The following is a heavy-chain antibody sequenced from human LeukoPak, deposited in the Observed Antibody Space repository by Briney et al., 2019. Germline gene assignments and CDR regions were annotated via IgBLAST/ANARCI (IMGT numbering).Heavy chain of an antibody. D-gene: IGHD2/OR15-2a*01. CDR1: GFTFSSYF. Sequence: GGSLRLSCAASGFTFSSYFMNWVRQAPGKGLEWVSSIDSRSSYIYYADSVKGRFTISRDNSKNTLYVQMNSLRAEDTAVYYCAKQNRRGDYYYGLDVWGQGTTVTVSS. CDR3: AKQNRRGDYYYGLDV. J-gene: IGHJ6*02. CDR2: IDSRSSYI. V-gene: IGHV3-21*04.